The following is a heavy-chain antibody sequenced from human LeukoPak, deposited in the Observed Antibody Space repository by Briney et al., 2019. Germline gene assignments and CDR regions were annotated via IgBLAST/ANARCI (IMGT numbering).Heavy chain of an antibody. J-gene: IGHJ4*02. CDR3: ARQSQRWLLSYYFDY. CDR1: GGSISSYY. CDR2: IYYSGST. D-gene: IGHD3-3*01. Sequence: SETLSLTCTVSGGSISSYYWSWIRQPPGKGLEWIGYIYYSGSTNYNPSLKSRVTISVDTSKNQFPLKLSSVTAADTAVYYCARQSQRWLLSYYFDYWGQGTLVTVSS. V-gene: IGHV4-59*08.